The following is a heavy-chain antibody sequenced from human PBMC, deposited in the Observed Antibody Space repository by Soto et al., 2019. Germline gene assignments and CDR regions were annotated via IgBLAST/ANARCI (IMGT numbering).Heavy chain of an antibody. V-gene: IGHV3-48*02. CDR1: GFTFSSYS. D-gene: IGHD2-21*02. CDR2: ISSSSSTI. Sequence: GGSLRLSCAASGFTFSSYSMNWVRQAPGKGLEWVSYISSSSSTIYYADSVKGRFTISRDNAKNSLYLQMNSLRDEDTAVYYCARDWRHCGGDCYSIYYYGMDVWGQGTTVTVSS. J-gene: IGHJ6*02. CDR3: ARDWRHCGGDCYSIYYYGMDV.